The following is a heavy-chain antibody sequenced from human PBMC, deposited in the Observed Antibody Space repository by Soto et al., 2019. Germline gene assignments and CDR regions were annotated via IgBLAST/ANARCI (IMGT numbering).Heavy chain of an antibody. Sequence: LSLTCTVSGSSISSADYCWSWILQPPGKGLEWIGYVYYNGSTYYNPSLKSRVTISVDTSKNQFSLKLNSVTVADTALYFCARDWSRAYYPTWFDPWGQGTLVTVSS. J-gene: IGHJ5*02. CDR2: VYYNGST. D-gene: IGHD3-22*01. CDR3: ARDWSRAYYPTWFDP. V-gene: IGHV4-30-4*01. CDR1: GSSISSADYC.